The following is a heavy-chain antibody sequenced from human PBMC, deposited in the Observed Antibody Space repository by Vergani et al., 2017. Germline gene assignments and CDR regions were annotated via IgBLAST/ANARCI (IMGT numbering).Heavy chain of an antibody. CDR3: AKEVIAVAGLYYYDGMDV. CDR1: GFTFDDYA. D-gene: IGHD6-19*01. CDR2: ISWNSGSI. J-gene: IGHJ6*02. Sequence: EVQLVESGGGLVQPGRSLRLSCAASGFTFDDYAMHWVRQAPGKGLEWVSGISWNSGSIGYADSVKGRFTISRDNAKNSLYLQMNSLRAEDTALYYCAKEVIAVAGLYYYDGMDVWGQGTTVTVSS. V-gene: IGHV3-9*01.